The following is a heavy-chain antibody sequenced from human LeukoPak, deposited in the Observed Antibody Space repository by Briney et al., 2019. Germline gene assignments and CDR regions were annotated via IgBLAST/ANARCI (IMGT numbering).Heavy chain of an antibody. J-gene: IGHJ3*02. V-gene: IGHV4-59*06. D-gene: IGHD2-21*02. CDR2: IYYSGST. CDR3: ARDAYCGGDCYAFDI. CDR1: GGSISSYY. Sequence: TSETLSLTCTVSGGSISSYYWSWIRQPPGKGLEWIGYIYYSGSTYYNPSLKSRVTISVDTSKNQFSLKLSSVTAADTAVYYCARDAYCGGDCYAFDIWGQGTMVTVSS.